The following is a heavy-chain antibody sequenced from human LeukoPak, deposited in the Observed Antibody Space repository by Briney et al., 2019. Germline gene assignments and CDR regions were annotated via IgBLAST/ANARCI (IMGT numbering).Heavy chain of an antibody. CDR2: ISYDGSNK. V-gene: IGHV3-30*04. Sequence: GGSLRLSCAASGLTFSSYAMHWVRQAPGKGLEWEAVISYDGSNKYYADSVKGRFTISRDNSKNTLYLQMNSLRAEDTAVYYCARADSSSLGFYYGGQGPGVTVSS. CDR1: GLTFSSYA. J-gene: IGHJ4*02. D-gene: IGHD6-13*01. CDR3: ARADSSSLGFYY.